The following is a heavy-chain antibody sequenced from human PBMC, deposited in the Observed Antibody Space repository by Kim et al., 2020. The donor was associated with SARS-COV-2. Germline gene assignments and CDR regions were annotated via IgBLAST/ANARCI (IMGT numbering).Heavy chain of an antibody. CDR1: GFTFSSYW. CDR2: INSDGSST. Sequence: GGSLRLSCAPSGFTFSSYWMHWVRQAPGKGLVWVSRINSDGSSTSYADSVKGRFTISRDNAKNTLYLQMNSLRAEDTAVYYCARDRSNWFGELLYRYYYYYGMDVWGQGTTVTVSS. J-gene: IGHJ6*02. V-gene: IGHV3-74*01. CDR3: ARDRSNWFGELLYRYYYYYGMDV. D-gene: IGHD3-10*01.